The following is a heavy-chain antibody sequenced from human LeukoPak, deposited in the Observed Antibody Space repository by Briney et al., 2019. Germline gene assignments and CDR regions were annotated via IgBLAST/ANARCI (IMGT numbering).Heavy chain of an antibody. CDR1: GFTFSSYA. CDR2: ISYDGSNK. J-gene: IGHJ4*02. V-gene: IGHV3-30-3*01. D-gene: IGHD6-13*01. CDR3: ARENIAAAAPDY. Sequence: GRSLRLSCAASGFTFSSYAMHWVRQAPGKGLEWVAVISYDGSNKYYADSVKDRFTISRDNSKNTLYLQMNSLRAEDTAVYYCARENIAAAAPDYWGQGTLVTVSS.